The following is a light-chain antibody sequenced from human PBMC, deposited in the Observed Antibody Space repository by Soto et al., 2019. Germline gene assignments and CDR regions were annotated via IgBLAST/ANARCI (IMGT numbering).Light chain of an antibody. CDR3: QQYGSSPPLT. Sequence: EIVLTQSPGTLSLSPGERAILSCRASQSVTSNYLAWYQQKPGQAPRLLIYGASNRASGIPARFSGSGSGTEFTLTIRRLEPEDFAVYYCQQYGSSPPLTFGGGTTVEIK. CDR2: GAS. V-gene: IGKV3-20*01. J-gene: IGKJ4*01. CDR1: QSVTSNY.